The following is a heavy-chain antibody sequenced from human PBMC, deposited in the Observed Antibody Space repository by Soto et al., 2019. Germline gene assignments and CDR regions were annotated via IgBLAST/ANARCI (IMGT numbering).Heavy chain of an antibody. CDR3: ARGRQGHMDYYYYGMDV. Sequence: GGSLRLSCAASGFTFSSYAMHWVRQAPGKGLEWVAVISYDGSNKYYADSVKGRFTISRDNSKNTLYLQMNSLRAEDTAVYYCARGRQGHMDYYYYGMDVWGQGTTVTVSS. V-gene: IGHV3-30-3*01. CDR2: ISYDGSNK. CDR1: GFTFSSYA. J-gene: IGHJ6*02. D-gene: IGHD2-21*01.